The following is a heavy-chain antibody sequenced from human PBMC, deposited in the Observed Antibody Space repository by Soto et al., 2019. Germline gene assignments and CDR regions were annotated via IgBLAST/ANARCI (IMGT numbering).Heavy chain of an antibody. Sequence: GASVKVSCKASGYTFTNYGISSVRQAPGQGLEWMGWISAYNGNTNYAQKLQGRVTMTTDSSTSTAYMELRSLRSDDTAVYYCARSRYSSSPGDIWGQGTMVTVSS. D-gene: IGHD6-13*01. CDR3: ARSRYSSSPGDI. V-gene: IGHV1-18*01. J-gene: IGHJ3*02. CDR1: GYTFTNYG. CDR2: ISAYNGNT.